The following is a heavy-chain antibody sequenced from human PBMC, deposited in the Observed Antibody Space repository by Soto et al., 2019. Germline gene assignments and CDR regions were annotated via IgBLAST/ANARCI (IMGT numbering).Heavy chain of an antibody. D-gene: IGHD3-22*01. CDR2: IVVGSGNT. Sequence: QMQLVQSGPEVKKPGTSVKVSCKASGFTFTSSAVQWVRQARGQRLEWIGWIVVGSGNTNYAQKFQERVTITRDMSTSTAYMELSSMRSEDTAVYYCAAGNYYDSSGRTWGQGTMVTVSS. CDR1: GFTFTSSA. CDR3: AAGNYYDSSGRT. V-gene: IGHV1-58*01. J-gene: IGHJ3*01.